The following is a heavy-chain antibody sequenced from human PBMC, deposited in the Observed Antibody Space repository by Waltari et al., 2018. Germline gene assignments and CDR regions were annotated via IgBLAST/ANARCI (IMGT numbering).Heavy chain of an antibody. V-gene: IGHV4-34*01. Sequence: QVQLQQWGAGLLKPSETLSLTCAVYGGSFSGYYWSWIRQPPGKGLEWIGEINHSGSTSLNPSLKSRVPISVEPSRNQFSLKRSSVTAADTAVYDCARNTRQLLYGGALGYWGQGTLVTVSS. CDR2: INHSGST. J-gene: IGHJ4*02. CDR1: GGSFSGYY. CDR3: ARNTRQLLYGGALGY. D-gene: IGHD2-2*02.